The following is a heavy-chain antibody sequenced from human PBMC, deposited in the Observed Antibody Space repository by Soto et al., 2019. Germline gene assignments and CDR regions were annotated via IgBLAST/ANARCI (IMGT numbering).Heavy chain of an antibody. J-gene: IGHJ3*02. CDR1: GGSFSTYY. Sequence: QLQQWGAGLLKPSETLSLTCVVSGGSFSTYYYNWIIQSPGKGLEWIGEINHSGSNNYSPSLKSLVTMSLDTSKTQFSLTLPAVTAADTAVYSCARCGSKDWQVAFDIWGQVTMVTVSS. V-gene: IGHV4-34*01. CDR3: ARCGSKDWQVAFDI. D-gene: IGHD1-26*01. CDR2: INHSGSN.